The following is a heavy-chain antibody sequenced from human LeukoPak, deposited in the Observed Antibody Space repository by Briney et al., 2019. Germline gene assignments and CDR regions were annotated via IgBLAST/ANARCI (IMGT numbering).Heavy chain of an antibody. D-gene: IGHD3-9*01. Sequence: GGSLRLSCTASGFTFGDYAMSWFRQAPGKGLEWVGFIRSKAYGGTTEYAASVKGRFTISRDDSKSIAYLQMNSLKTEDTAVYYCTRVLRYFDWFPHSMDVWGQGTTVTVSS. CDR3: TRVLRYFDWFPHSMDV. J-gene: IGHJ6*02. CDR1: GFTFGDYA. V-gene: IGHV3-49*03. CDR2: IRSKAYGGTT.